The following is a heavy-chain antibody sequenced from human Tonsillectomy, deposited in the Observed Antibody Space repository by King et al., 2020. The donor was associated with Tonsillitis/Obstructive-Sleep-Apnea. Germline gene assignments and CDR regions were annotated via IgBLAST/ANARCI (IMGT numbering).Heavy chain of an antibody. CDR3: ARGAAAWYYMDV. Sequence: VQLVESGGGLIQPGGSLRLSCAVSGFIVSRNYMSWVRQAPGKGLEWVSVNYSNGNTYYADSVKGRFTISRDQSKNTLYLQMNSLRAEDTAVYYCARGAAAWYYMDVWGKGTTVTVSS. CDR1: GFIVSRNY. J-gene: IGHJ6*03. V-gene: IGHV3-53*01. D-gene: IGHD6-13*01. CDR2: NYSNGNT.